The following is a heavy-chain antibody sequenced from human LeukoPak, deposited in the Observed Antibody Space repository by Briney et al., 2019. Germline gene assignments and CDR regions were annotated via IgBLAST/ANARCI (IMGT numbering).Heavy chain of an antibody. V-gene: IGHV3-21*01. D-gene: IGHD5-24*01. J-gene: IGHJ4*02. Sequence: GGSLRLSCAASGFTFSSYSMNWVRQAPGKGLEWVSSISSSSSYIYYADSVKGRFTISRDNAKNTLILQMNSLRAEDTAVYYCARDWVYKIDYWGRGTLVTVSS. CDR3: ARDWVYKIDY. CDR2: ISSSSSYI. CDR1: GFTFSSYS.